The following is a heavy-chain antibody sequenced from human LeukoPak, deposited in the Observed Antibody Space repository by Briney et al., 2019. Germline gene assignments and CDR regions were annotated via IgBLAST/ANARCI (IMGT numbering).Heavy chain of an antibody. Sequence: GGSLRLSCAASGFTFSSYGMHWVRQAPGKGLEWVAFIRSDGSIKYYTESVKGRFTISRDNSKNTLFLHMNSLRAEDTAVYYCAKVLGFGGDAYGMDVWGLGTTVTVSS. J-gene: IGHJ6*02. CDR2: IRSDGSIK. CDR1: GFTFSSYG. V-gene: IGHV3-30*02. CDR3: AKVLGFGGDAYGMDV. D-gene: IGHD3-10*01.